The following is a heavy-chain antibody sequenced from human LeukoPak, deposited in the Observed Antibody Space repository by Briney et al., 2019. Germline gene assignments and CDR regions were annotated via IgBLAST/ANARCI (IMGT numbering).Heavy chain of an antibody. CDR3: AREGGGYYDSSGYAFDY. Sequence: SETLSLTCTVSGGSISSSSYYWGWIRQPPGKGLEWIGSIYYSGSTYYNPSLKSRVTISVDTSKNQFSLKLSSVTAADTAVYYCAREGGGYYDSSGYAFDYWGQGTLVTVSS. CDR2: IYYSGST. CDR1: GGSISSSSYY. D-gene: IGHD3-22*01. V-gene: IGHV4-39*02. J-gene: IGHJ4*02.